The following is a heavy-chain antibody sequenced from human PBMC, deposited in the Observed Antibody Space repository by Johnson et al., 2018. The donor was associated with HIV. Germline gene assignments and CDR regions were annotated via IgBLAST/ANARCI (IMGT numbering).Heavy chain of an antibody. CDR2: ISCSGSTI. CDR1: GFTFSDYY. D-gene: IGHD1-7*01. V-gene: IGHV3-11*04. J-gene: IGHJ3*02. Sequence: QMLLVESGGGLVQPGGSLRLSCAASGFTFSDYYMSWVRQAPGKGLEWVSFISCSGSTIYYADSVKGRFTISRDNAKNSLYLQMNGLRAEDTAVYYCARDVRCNWNYEAAFDIWGQGTMVTVSS. CDR3: ARDVRCNWNYEAAFDI.